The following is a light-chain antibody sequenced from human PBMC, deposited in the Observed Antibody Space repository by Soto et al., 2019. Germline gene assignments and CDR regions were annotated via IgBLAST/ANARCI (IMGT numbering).Light chain of an antibody. J-gene: IGLJ1*01. CDR2: EVN. V-gene: IGLV2-8*01. CDR1: SSGVGGYNY. Sequence: QSALTQPPSASGSPGQSVAISCTGTSSGVGGYNYVSWYQQHPGKAPKLMSYEVNKRPSGVPDRFSGSKSGNTASLTVSGLQAEDEADYYCSSYAGSSNVFGTGTKGTVL. CDR3: SSYAGSSNV.